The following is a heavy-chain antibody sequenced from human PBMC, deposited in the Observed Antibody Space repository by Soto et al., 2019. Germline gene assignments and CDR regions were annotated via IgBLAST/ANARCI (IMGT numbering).Heavy chain of an antibody. Sequence: ETLSLTCTVSGGSSTNITYYWGWIRQPPGKGLEWIGEINHSGSTNYNPSLKSRVTISVDTSKNQFSLKLSSVTAADTAVYYCATGGGSLYYFDYWGQGTLVTVSS. D-gene: IGHD5-12*01. CDR1: GGSSTNITYY. CDR3: ATGGGSLYYFDY. V-gene: IGHV4-39*07. J-gene: IGHJ4*02. CDR2: INHSGST.